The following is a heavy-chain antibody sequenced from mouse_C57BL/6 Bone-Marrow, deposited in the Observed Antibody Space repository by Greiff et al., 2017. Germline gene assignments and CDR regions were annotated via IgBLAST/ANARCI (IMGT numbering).Heavy chain of an antibody. CDR2: IDPEDGET. J-gene: IGHJ4*01. V-gene: IGHV14-2*01. CDR3: AGGDYDDAMDY. CDR1: GFNIQDYY. D-gene: IGHD2-4*01. Sequence: EVKLVESGAELVKPGASVKLSCTASGFNIQDYYMHWVKQRTEQGLEWIGRIDPEDGETKYAPKFQGKATITADTSSNTAYLQLSSLTSEDTAVYYCAGGDYDDAMDYWGQGTSVTVSS.